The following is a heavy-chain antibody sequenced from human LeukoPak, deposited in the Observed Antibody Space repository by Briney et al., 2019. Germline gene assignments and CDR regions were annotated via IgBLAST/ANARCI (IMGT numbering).Heavy chain of an antibody. CDR2: INPNSGGT. D-gene: IGHD3-22*01. CDR1: GYTFTGYY. CDR3: ARGPTYYYDSSGYRA. J-gene: IGHJ5*02. V-gene: IGHV1-2*02. Sequence: ASVKVSCKASGYTFTGYYMHWVRQAPGQGLEWMGWINPNSGGTNYAQKFQGRVTMTRDTSISTAYMELSRLRSDDTAVYYCARGPTYYYDSSGYRAWGQGTLVTVSS.